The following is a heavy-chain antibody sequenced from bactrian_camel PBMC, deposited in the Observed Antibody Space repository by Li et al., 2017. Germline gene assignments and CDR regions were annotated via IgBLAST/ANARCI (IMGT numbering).Heavy chain of an antibody. CDR3: AADYHLCGVGIPLPGHLGY. J-gene: IGHJ4*01. CDR1: AEDYNTVC. Sequence: HVQLVESGGGLVQAGGSLRLSCVASAEDYNTVCMAWFRQAPGKEREGVAAAYQGGARTHYIDSVKGRFTISLDNAKKTMYLQMNSLKPEDTAMYYCAADYHLCGVGIPLPGHLGYWGRGTQVTVSS. V-gene: IGHV3-3*01. CDR2: AYQGGART. D-gene: IGHD2*01.